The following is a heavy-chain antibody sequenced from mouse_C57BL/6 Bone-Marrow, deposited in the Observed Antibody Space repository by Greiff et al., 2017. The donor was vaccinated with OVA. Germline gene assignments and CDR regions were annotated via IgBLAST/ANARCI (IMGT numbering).Heavy chain of an antibody. D-gene: IGHD1-1*01. CDR3: DYYGSPYYFDD. Sequence: QVQLKESGAELARPGASVKLSCKASGYTFTSYGISWVKQRTGQGLEWIGEIYPRSGNTYYNEKFKGKATLTADKSYSTAYMELRSLTSEYSAVYFCDYYGSPYYFDDWGQGTTLTVSS. CDR2: IYPRSGNT. V-gene: IGHV1-81*01. CDR1: GYTFTSYG. J-gene: IGHJ2*01.